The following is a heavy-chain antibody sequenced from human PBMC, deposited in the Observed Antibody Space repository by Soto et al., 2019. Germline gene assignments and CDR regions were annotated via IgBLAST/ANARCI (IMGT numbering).Heavy chain of an antibody. Sequence: SETLSLTCPVSGGSISPYYLSWIRQPPGKGLEWIAYIYYSGSTNYNPSLKSRVTISVDTSKNHFSLKLSSVTAADTAMYYCARHLEVAGNDAFDIWGQGTMVTVPS. J-gene: IGHJ3*02. CDR1: GGSISPYY. V-gene: IGHV4-59*08. D-gene: IGHD6-19*01. CDR2: IYYSGST. CDR3: ARHLEVAGNDAFDI.